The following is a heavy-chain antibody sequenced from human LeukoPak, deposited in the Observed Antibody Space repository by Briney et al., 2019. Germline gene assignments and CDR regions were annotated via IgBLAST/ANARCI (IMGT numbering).Heavy chain of an antibody. CDR2: IYYSGST. CDR1: GGSISSYY. Sequence: PSETLSLTCTVSGGSISSYYWRWIRQPPGKGLDWIGYIYYSGSTNYNPSLKSRVTISVDTSKNQFSLKLSSVTAADTAVYYCARRGYSYGYDAFDIWGQGTMITVSS. J-gene: IGHJ3*02. V-gene: IGHV4-59*01. CDR3: ARRGYSYGYDAFDI. D-gene: IGHD5-18*01.